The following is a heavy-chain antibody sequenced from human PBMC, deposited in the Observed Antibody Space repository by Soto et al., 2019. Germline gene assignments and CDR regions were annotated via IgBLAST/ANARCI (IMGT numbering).Heavy chain of an antibody. J-gene: IGHJ4*02. Sequence: PGGSLRLSCSASGFTVSSNYMSWVRQTPGKGLEWVSVIYSGGNTYYADSVKGRFSISRDNSKNTLYLQMNSLRAEDTAVYYCARDQVGSGWYYFDYWGQGTLVTVSS. CDR3: ARDQVGSGWYYFDY. V-gene: IGHV3-66*01. CDR2: IYSGGNT. CDR1: GFTVSSNY. D-gene: IGHD6-19*01.